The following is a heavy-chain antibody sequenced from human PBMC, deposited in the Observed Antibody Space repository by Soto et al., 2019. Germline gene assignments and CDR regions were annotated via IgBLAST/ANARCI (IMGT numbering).Heavy chain of an antibody. J-gene: IGHJ5*02. D-gene: IGHD3-3*01. V-gene: IGHV4-38-2*02. Sequence: SETLSLTCSVSGGSISSGYYWGWIRQPPGKGLEWIGSIYHSGSTYYNPSLKSRVTISVDTSKNQFSLKLSSVTAADTAVYYCARDHDTHYDFWSGYSPNWFDPWGQGTLVTVSS. CDR2: IYHSGST. CDR3: ARDHDTHYDFWSGYSPNWFDP. CDR1: GGSISSGYY.